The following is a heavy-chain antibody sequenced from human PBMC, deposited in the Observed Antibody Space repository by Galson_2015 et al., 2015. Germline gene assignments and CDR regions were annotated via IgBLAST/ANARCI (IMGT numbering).Heavy chain of an antibody. Sequence: SLRLSCAASGFTFSRYGVHWVRQAPGKGLEYVSAISSNGHSTYYADSVKGRFAISRDNSKNTLYLQMSSLRAEDTAVYYCVRDAFDIWGQGTMVTVSS. CDR2: ISSNGHST. CDR3: VRDAFDI. V-gene: IGHV3-64D*06. CDR1: GFTFSRYG. J-gene: IGHJ3*02.